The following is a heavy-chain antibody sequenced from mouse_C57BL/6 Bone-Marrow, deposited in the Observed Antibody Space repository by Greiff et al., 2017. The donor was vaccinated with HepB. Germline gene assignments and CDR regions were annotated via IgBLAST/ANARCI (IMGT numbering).Heavy chain of an antibody. J-gene: IGHJ3*01. V-gene: IGHV1-55*01. CDR2: IYPGSGST. Sequence: QVQLQQSGAELVKPGASVKMSCKASGYTFTSYWITWVKQRPGQGLEWIGDIYPGSGSTNYNEKFKSKATLTVDTSSSTAYMQLRSLTSEDSAVYYCARNQFAYWGQGTLVTVSA. CDR3: ARNQFAY. CDR1: GYTFTSYW.